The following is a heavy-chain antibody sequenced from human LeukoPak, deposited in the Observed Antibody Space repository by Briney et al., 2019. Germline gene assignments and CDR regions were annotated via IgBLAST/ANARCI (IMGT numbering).Heavy chain of an antibody. CDR3: AKVPISYSSGLFDY. D-gene: IGHD6-19*01. Sequence: GGSLRLSCAASGFTFSSYGMHWVRQAPGKGLEWVAVIWYDGNNKYYADSVKGRFTISRDNSKNTLFLQMNSLRAEDTAVYFCAKVPISYSSGLFDYWVQGTLVTVSS. CDR2: IWYDGNNK. J-gene: IGHJ4*02. CDR1: GFTFSSYG. V-gene: IGHV3-33*06.